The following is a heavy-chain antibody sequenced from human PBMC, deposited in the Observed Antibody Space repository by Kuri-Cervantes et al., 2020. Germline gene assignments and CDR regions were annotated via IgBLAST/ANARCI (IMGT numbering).Heavy chain of an antibody. V-gene: IGHV3-30*01. CDR1: GFTFSSYA. CDR3: ARGARYYYMDV. J-gene: IGHJ6*03. CDR2: ISYDGSNK. Sequence: GGSLRLSCAASGFTFSSYAMYWVRQAPGKGLEWVAVISYDGSNKYYADSVKGRFTISRDNSKNTLYLQMNSLRAEDTAVYYCARGARYYYMDVWGKGTTVTVSS.